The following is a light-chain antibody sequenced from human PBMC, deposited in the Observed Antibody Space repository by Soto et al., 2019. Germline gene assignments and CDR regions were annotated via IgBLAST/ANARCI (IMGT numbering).Light chain of an antibody. CDR2: DAS. Sequence: EIVLTQSPATLSFSPGERATLSCRASQSVSSYLAWYQQKPGQAPRLLIYDASNRATGIPARFSGSGSGTDFTLTISSLEPEDFAVYYCQQRSNRPPAFGGGTKVDI. CDR1: QSVSSY. CDR3: QQRSNRPPA. J-gene: IGKJ4*01. V-gene: IGKV3-11*01.